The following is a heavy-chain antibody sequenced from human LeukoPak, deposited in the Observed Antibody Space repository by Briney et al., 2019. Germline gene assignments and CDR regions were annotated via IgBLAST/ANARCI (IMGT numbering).Heavy chain of an antibody. D-gene: IGHD3-10*01. Sequence: SVKVSCKASGGTFTHYVISWVRQAPGQGLEWMGGIAPISETPMYAQRFQGRVTITADTSTYTTYLEMSSLTSEDTAVYYCAREGEYYSESGDLVDASDVWGQGTMVTVSA. CDR1: GGTFTHYV. CDR3: AREGEYYSESGDLVDASDV. V-gene: IGHV1-69*06. CDR2: IAPISETP. J-gene: IGHJ3*01.